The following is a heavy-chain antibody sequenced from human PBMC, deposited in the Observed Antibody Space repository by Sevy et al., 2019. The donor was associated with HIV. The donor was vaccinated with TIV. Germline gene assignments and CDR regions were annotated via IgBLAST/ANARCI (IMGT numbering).Heavy chain of an antibody. J-gene: IGHJ4*02. CDR2: IYIGGST. V-gene: IGHV3-53*01. Sequence: GGSLRLSCAASGLTVSSNFMSWVRQAPGKGLEWVSVIYIGGSTYYADSVKGRFTISRDDSKNTLYRQTNSLRAEDTAVYYCARGKHISDYYGSFDYWGQGTLVTVSS. CDR3: ARGKHISDYYGSFDY. D-gene: IGHD3-3*01. CDR1: GLTVSSNF.